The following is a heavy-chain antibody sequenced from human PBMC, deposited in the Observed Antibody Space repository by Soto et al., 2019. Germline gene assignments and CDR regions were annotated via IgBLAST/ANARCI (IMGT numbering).Heavy chain of an antibody. V-gene: IGHV3-48*01. CDR1: GFTFSNFG. J-gene: IGHJ5*01. Sequence: EVQLVESGGGLVQPGGSLRLSCEASGFTFSNFGINWVRQAPGKGLEWVSHISSSSTTIYYAATVKGRFTISRDNAKNSLYLQMSLLRGEDTAVYYCATSFITTTGTTAWGKGTLVTVS. CDR3: ATSFITTTGTTA. CDR2: ISSSSTTI. D-gene: IGHD4-17*01.